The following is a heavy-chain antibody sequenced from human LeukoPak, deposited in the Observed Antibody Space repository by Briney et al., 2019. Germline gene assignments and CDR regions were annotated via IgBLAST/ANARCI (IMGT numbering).Heavy chain of an antibody. V-gene: IGHV3-64*01. CDR2: ITTNGGST. J-gene: IGHJ4*02. CDR1: DFPSSSMP. D-gene: IGHD3-10*01. CDR3: ARRPGGRYYDY. Sequence: GGPLDLSGPPPDFPSSSMPCNGSARAPGREWNNVSAITTNGGSTYYANSVKGRFTISRDNSKNTLYLQMGSLRAEDMAVYYCARRPGGRYYDYWGQGTLVTVSS.